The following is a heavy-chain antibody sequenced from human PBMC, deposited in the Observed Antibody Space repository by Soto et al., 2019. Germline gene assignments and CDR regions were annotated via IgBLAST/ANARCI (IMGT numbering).Heavy chain of an antibody. CDR2: IHSDGSST. J-gene: IGHJ3*01. CDR1: GFTFSYYW. Sequence: DVQLVESGGGSVQPGGSLSLSCAATGFTFSYYWMHWVRQAPGKGLVWVSRIHSDGSSTTDADSVKGRFTISRDNAKNTLHLQTNSLTAVDTAVYYSARGQCGVFDLWGQGTMVTVAS. D-gene: IGHD1-26*01. CDR3: ARGQCGVFDL. V-gene: IGHV3-74*01.